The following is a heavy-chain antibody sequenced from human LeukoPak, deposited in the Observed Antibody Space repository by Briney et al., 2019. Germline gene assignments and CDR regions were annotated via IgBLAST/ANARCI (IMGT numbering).Heavy chain of an antibody. CDR1: GYTLTELS. CDR3: ATPLAVAGTAFDY. D-gene: IGHD6-19*01. CDR2: FDPEDGET. Sequence: ASVKVSCKVSGYTLTELSMHWVRQAPGKGLEWMGGFDPEDGETIYAQKFQGRVTMTEDASTDTAYMELSSLRSEDTAVYYCATPLAVAGTAFDYWGQGTLVTVSS. V-gene: IGHV1-24*01. J-gene: IGHJ4*02.